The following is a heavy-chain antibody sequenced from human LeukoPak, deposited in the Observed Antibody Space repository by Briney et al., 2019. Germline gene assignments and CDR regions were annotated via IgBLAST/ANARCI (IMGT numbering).Heavy chain of an antibody. CDR2: ISSTSAYK. D-gene: IGHD3-16*01. Sequence: GGSLRLSCAASGFTFSSFTMNWVRQAPGKGLEWVSSISSTSAYKYYADSVKGRFTISRDNAKDSLYLQMNSLRAEDTAVYYCTRGGGYFDYWGQGTLVTVSS. CDR1: GFTFSSFT. V-gene: IGHV3-21*01. J-gene: IGHJ4*02. CDR3: TRGGGYFDY.